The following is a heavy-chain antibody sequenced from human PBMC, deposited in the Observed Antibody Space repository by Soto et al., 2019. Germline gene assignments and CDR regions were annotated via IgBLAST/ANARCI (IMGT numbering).Heavy chain of an antibody. CDR3: AKDRIGVVVPGLFDY. CDR1: GYTFTSYG. D-gene: IGHD2-2*01. J-gene: IGHJ4*02. Sequence: ASVKVSCKASGYTFTSYGISWVRQAPGQGLEWMGWISAYNGNTNYAQKLQGRVTMTTDTSTGTAYMELRSLRSDDTAVYYCAKDRIGVVVPGLFDYRGQGSLVTVSS. V-gene: IGHV1-18*01. CDR2: ISAYNGNT.